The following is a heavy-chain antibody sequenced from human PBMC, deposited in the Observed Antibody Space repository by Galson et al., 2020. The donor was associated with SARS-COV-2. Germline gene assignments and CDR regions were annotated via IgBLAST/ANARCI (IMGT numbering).Heavy chain of an antibody. CDR3: ARGGSGSYYGYFDN. CDR2: INPNDGVT. Sequence: ASVKVSCKASGYTFTGHYMNWVRQAPGHGLEWMGWINPNDGVTNYAQDFQGRVTMTRDMSLSTVYMDLNSLRGDDTAIYYCARGGSGSYYGYFDNWGQGTLVTGSS. D-gene: IGHD1-26*01. J-gene: IGHJ4*01. V-gene: IGHV1-2*02. CDR1: GYTFTGHY.